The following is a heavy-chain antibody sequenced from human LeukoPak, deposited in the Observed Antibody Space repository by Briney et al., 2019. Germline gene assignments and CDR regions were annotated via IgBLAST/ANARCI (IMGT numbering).Heavy chain of an antibody. CDR3: ARDESNILTGASYYYYGMDV. Sequence: GASVTVSFKASGGTFTNYAISWVRQAPGQGLEWMGGIIPIFGTANYAQKFQGRVTITADESTSTAYMELSSLRSEDTAIYYCARDESNILTGASYYYYGMDVWGQGTTVTVPS. D-gene: IGHD3-9*01. J-gene: IGHJ6*02. V-gene: IGHV1-69*13. CDR2: IIPIFGTA. CDR1: GGTFTNYA.